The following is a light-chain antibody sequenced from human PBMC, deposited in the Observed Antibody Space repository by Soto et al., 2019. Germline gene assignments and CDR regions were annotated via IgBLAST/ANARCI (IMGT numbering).Light chain of an antibody. Sequence: IQMTQSPSSLSASXXDRVXITCRASQGISNYLAWYQQKPGKVPKXXIYAASTLQSGVPSRFSGSGAGTDFTLTISSLQPEDVATYYCQKYNSAPWTFGQGTKVDIK. CDR2: AAS. CDR3: QKYNSAPWT. CDR1: QGISNY. J-gene: IGKJ1*01. V-gene: IGKV1-27*01.